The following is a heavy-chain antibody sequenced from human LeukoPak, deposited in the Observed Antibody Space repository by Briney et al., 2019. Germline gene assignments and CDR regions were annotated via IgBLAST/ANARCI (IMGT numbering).Heavy chain of an antibody. CDR2: TYSGGTT. D-gene: IGHD5-24*01. Sequence: PGGSLRLSCAASGFTVNSDFMSWVRQAPGKGLEWVSVTYSGGTTYYADSVKGRFTISRDNSKNTLYLQMNSLRAEDTAVYYCARDPPRDGYNYWGQGTLVTVSS. J-gene: IGHJ4*02. CDR3: ARDPPRDGYNY. CDR1: GFTVNSDF. V-gene: IGHV3-66*01.